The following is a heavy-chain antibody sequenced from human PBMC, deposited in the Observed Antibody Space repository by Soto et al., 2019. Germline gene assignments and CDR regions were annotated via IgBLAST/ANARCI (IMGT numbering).Heavy chain of an antibody. Sequence: SVKVSCKASGGTFSSYAISWVRQAPGQGLKWMGGIIPIFGTANYAQKFQGRVTLTADESTSTAYMELSSLRSEDTAVYYCARGGSSSSSPGLGGRDVWGQGTTVTVSS. V-gene: IGHV1-69*13. J-gene: IGHJ6*02. CDR3: ARGGSSSSSPGLGGRDV. D-gene: IGHD6-6*01. CDR1: GGTFSSYA. CDR2: IIPIFGTA.